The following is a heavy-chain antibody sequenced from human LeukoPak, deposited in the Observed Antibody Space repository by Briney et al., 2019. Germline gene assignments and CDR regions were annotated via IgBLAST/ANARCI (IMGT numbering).Heavy chain of an antibody. CDR2: ISHSGST. Sequence: SETLSLTCTVSGYSISSGYYWGWIRQPPGKGLKWIGSISHSGSTYDNPSLKSRVTISVDTSKNQFSLKLSSLTAADTAVYYCARLRRSRLAEFDYWGQGTLVTVSS. V-gene: IGHV4-38-2*02. D-gene: IGHD3-3*02. CDR3: ARLRRSRLAEFDY. J-gene: IGHJ4*02. CDR1: GYSISSGYY.